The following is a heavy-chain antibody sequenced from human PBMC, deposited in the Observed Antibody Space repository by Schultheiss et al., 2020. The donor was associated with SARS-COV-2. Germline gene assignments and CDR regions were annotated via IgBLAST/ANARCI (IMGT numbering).Heavy chain of an antibody. D-gene: IGHD1-26*01. CDR2: TYYRSKWYN. CDR1: GDSVSSNSAA. J-gene: IGHJ6*02. V-gene: IGHV6-1*01. CDR3: ARGGGSYYEPRDYYGMDV. Sequence: SETLSLTCAISGDSVSSNSAAWNWIRQSPSRGLEWLGRTYYRSKWYNDYAVFVKSRITINPDTSKNQFSLQLNSVTPEDTAVYYCARGGGSYYEPRDYYGMDVWGQGTTVTVSS.